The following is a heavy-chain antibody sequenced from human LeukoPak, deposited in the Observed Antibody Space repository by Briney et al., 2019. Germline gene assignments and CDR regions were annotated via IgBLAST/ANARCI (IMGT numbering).Heavy chain of an antibody. D-gene: IGHD1-7*01. Sequence: GGSLRLSCAASGFTFSTYSMNWVRQAPGKGLEWVSYISSTSSTIDYADSVKGRFTISRDNAKNSLYLQLNSLRDEDTAVYYCARGRNYAFDYWGQGTLVTASS. J-gene: IGHJ4*02. CDR2: ISSTSSTI. V-gene: IGHV3-48*02. CDR1: GFTFSTYS. CDR3: ARGRNYAFDY.